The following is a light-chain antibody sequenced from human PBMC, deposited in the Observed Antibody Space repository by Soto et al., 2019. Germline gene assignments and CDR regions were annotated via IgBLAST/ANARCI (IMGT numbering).Light chain of an antibody. CDR1: SSNIGSNT. CDR3: AAWDDSLNGPL. V-gene: IGLV1-44*01. CDR2: SNN. Sequence: QSVLTQPPSASGTPGQRVTISCSGSSSNIGSNTVNWYQQLPGTAPKLLIYSNNQRPSGVPDRFSGSKFGTSASLAISGLQSEDEADYYCAAWDDSLNGPLFGTGTKLTVL. J-gene: IGLJ1*01.